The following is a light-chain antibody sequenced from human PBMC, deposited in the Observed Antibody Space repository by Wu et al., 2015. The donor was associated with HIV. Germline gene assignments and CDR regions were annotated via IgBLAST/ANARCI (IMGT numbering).Light chain of an antibody. CDR2: DAS. CDR1: RSVSSA. J-gene: IGKJ2*03. CDR3: QQYGSSRYS. Sequence: EIVLTQSPAALSISPGERATLSCRASRSVSSAVAWYQQKPGQAPRLLIYDASKRATGIPARFTGGGSGTDFTLTISRLEPEDFAVYYCQQYGSSRYSFGQGTKLEIK. V-gene: IGKV3-11*01.